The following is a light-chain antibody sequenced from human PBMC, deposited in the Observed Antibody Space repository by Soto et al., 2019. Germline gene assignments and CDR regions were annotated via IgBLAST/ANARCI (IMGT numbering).Light chain of an antibody. V-gene: IGLV2-11*01. J-gene: IGLJ3*02. CDR3: CSRAGGYSWV. CDR2: YVS. CDR1: ISDVGGYKD. Sequence: QSALTQPRSVSGSPGQSVTISCTGTISDVGGYKDVSWYQQHPGKAPKLMIYYVSERPSGVPDRFSGSKSDNTASLTISGLQAEDEGDYYCCSRAGGYSWVFGGGTKLTVL.